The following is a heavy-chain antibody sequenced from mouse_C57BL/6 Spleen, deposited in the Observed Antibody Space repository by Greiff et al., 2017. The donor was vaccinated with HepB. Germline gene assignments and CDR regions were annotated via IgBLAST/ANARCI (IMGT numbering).Heavy chain of an antibody. CDR2: ISDGGSYT. CDR3: ARIYYDYEKGAMDY. V-gene: IGHV5-4*03. CDR1: GFTFSSYA. D-gene: IGHD2-4*01. J-gene: IGHJ4*01. Sequence: EVKLQESGGGLVKPGGSLKLSCAASGFTFSSYAMSWVRQTPEKRLEWVATISDGGSYTYYPDNVKGRFTISRDNAKNNLYLQMSHLKSEDTAMYYCARIYYDYEKGAMDYWGQGTSVTVSS.